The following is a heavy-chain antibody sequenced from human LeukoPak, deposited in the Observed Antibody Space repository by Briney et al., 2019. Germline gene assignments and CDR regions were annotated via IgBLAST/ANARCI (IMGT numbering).Heavy chain of an antibody. CDR1: GYTFTGYY. Sequence: ASVKVSCKASGYTFTGYYMHWVRQDPGQGLEWMGWINPNSGGTNYAQKFQGRVTMTRDTSISTAYMELNRLRSDDTAVYYCARDRDYGSGIFDYWGQGTLVTVSS. D-gene: IGHD3-10*01. CDR3: ARDRDYGSGIFDY. J-gene: IGHJ4*02. V-gene: IGHV1-2*02. CDR2: INPNSGGT.